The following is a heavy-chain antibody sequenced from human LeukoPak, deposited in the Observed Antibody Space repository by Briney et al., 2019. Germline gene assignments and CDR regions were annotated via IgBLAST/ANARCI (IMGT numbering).Heavy chain of an antibody. V-gene: IGHV4-34*01. CDR1: GGSFSGYY. CDR3: ARDNHIGGAFDI. J-gene: IGHJ3*02. D-gene: IGHD2-21*01. Sequence: SETLSLTCAVYGGSFSGYYWSWIRQPPGKGLEWIGEINHSGSTNYNPSLKSRVTISVDTSKNQFSLKLSSVTAADTAVYYCARDNHIGGAFDIWGQGTMVTVSS. CDR2: INHSGST.